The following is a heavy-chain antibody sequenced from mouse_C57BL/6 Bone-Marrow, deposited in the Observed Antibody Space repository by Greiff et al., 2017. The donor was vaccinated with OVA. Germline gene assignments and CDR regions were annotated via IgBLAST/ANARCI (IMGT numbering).Heavy chain of an antibody. Sequence: EVMLVESGGGLVKPGGSLTLSCAASGFTFSSYAMSWVRQTPEKRLEWVATISDGGSYTYYPDNVKGRFTISRDNAKNNLYLQMSQLKSEDTAMYYCARNYAMDYWGQGTSVTVSS. CDR3: ARNYAMDY. CDR1: GFTFSSYA. J-gene: IGHJ4*01. CDR2: ISDGGSYT. V-gene: IGHV5-4*03.